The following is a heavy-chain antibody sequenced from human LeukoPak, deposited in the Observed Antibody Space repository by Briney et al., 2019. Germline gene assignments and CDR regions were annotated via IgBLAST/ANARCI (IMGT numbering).Heavy chain of an antibody. CDR3: ARQRSYYGSGSYGY. CDR1: GGSISSYY. Sequence: PSETLSLTCTVSGGSISSYYWSWIRQPPGKGLEWIGYIYYSGSTNYNPSLKSRVTISVDTSKNQFSLKLSSVTAADTAVYYCARQRSYYGSGSYGYWGQGTLVTVSS. CDR2: IYYSGST. V-gene: IGHV4-59*08. D-gene: IGHD3-10*01. J-gene: IGHJ4*02.